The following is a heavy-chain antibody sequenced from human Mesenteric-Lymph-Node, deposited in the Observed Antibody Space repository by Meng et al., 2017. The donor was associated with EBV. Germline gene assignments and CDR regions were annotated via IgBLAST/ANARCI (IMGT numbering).Heavy chain of an antibody. V-gene: IGHV4-34*02. CDR3: ARGRSYVSGVIDP. J-gene: IGHJ5*02. D-gene: IGHD3-16*01. CDR2: INHSGST. Sequence: QLQQWVEGLLKPSETLSLTCAVYGGSFSGYYWSWIRQPPVKGLEWIGEINHSGSTNYNPSLKSRVTISVDTSKNQFSLKLSSVTAADTAVYYCARGRSYVSGVIDPWGQGTLVTVSS. CDR1: GGSFSGYY.